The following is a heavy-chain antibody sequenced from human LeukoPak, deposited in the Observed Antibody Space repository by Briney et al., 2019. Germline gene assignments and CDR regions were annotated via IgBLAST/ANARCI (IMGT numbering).Heavy chain of an antibody. V-gene: IGHV4-34*01. CDR2: ISYSGST. Sequence: PSETLSLTCAVYGGSFIGYYWSWIRQSPGKGLEWIGSISYSGSTYYNPSLKSRVTISVDTSKNQFSLKLSSVTAADTAVYYCARANRYDLHFDYWGQGTLVTVSS. D-gene: IGHD5-12*01. CDR3: ARANRYDLHFDY. J-gene: IGHJ4*02. CDR1: GGSFIGYY.